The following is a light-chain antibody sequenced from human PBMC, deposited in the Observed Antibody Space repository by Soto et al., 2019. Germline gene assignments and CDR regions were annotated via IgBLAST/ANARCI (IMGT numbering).Light chain of an antibody. CDR1: QNVSSF. V-gene: IGKV3-11*01. CDR2: DAS. Sequence: EIVLTQSPATLSLSPGERATLSCRASQNVSSFLAWYQQKPGQAPRLLIYDASNRATGIPARFSGSGSGTDFTPTISSREPEDFAVYYCQQHSNWPPITFGQGTRREIK. CDR3: QQHSNWPPIT. J-gene: IGKJ5*01.